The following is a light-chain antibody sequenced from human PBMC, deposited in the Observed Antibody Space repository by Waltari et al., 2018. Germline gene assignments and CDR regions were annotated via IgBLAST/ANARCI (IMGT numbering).Light chain of an antibody. CDR3: QQSYTTAYT. J-gene: IGKJ2*01. V-gene: IGKV1-39*01. CDR2: VAS. Sequence: IQMTQSPSSLSASVGDRVTITCLASQSISTSLNWYQQIPGKAPKLRIYVASTLQSGVPSRFSGSGSGTDFSLTISSLQPEDFATYYCQQSYTTAYTFGQGTKLEIK. CDR1: QSISTS.